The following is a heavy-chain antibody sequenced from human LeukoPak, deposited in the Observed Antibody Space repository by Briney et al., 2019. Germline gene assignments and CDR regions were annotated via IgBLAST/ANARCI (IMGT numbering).Heavy chain of an antibody. CDR2: IYYSGST. J-gene: IGHJ4*02. Sequence: SETLSLICTVSGGSISSSSYYWGWIRQPPGKGLEWIGSIYYSGSTYYNPSLKSRVTISVDTSKNQFSLKLSSVTAADTAVYYCARGLVQDPRLDYWGQGTLVTVSS. CDR3: ARGLVQDPRLDY. D-gene: IGHD6-19*01. V-gene: IGHV4-39*07. CDR1: GGSISSSSYY.